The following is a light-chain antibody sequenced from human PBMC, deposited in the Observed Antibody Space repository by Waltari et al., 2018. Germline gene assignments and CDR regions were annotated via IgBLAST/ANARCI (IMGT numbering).Light chain of an antibody. V-gene: IGLV1-40*01. CDR1: SSNIGAGYD. CDR2: GNN. J-gene: IGLJ3*02. Sequence: QSVLTPPPPVSGAPGQRVTISCTGSSSNIGAGYDVNCYQHLPGTAPKLLIHGNNNRPSGVPDRFSGSRSGTSASLAITGLQAEDEADYYCQSYDSSLSGWVFGGGTKLTVL. CDR3: QSYDSSLSGWV.